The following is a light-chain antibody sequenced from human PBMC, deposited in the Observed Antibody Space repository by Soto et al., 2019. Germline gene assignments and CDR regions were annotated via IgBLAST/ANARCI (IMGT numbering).Light chain of an antibody. CDR1: QSISSY. CDR2: AAS. J-gene: IGKJ1*01. CDR3: QQSYSTPRR. V-gene: IGKV1-39*01. Sequence: DLQMTQSPSSLSASVGDRVTITCRASQSISSYLNWYQQKPGKAPKLLIYAASSLQSGVPSRFSGSGSGIDFTLTISSLQPEDFATYYCQQSYSTPRRFGQGTKVEIK.